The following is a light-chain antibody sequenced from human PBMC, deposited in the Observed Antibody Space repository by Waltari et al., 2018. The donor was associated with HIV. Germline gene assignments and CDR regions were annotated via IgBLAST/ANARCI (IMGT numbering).Light chain of an antibody. J-gene: IGKJ1*01. V-gene: IGKV1-12*01. CDR2: GAS. CDR3: QQYYTFPRT. Sequence: RVTITCRASQTVRSSLAWYQQRPGKAPKSLVYGASKLQTEVPSRFSAGGSGTIFSLTISSLKPEDFATYICQQYYTFPRTFGRGTRVDMK. CDR1: QTVRSS.